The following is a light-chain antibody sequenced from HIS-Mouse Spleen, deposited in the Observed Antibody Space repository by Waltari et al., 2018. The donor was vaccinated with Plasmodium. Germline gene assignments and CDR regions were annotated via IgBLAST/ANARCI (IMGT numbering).Light chain of an antibody. CDR1: SDINVGSYN. J-gene: IGLJ3*02. CDR3: MIWPSNASGV. V-gene: IGLV5-37*01. Sequence: QPVLTQPPSSSASPGESARLTCTLPSDINVGSYNIYWYQQKPGNPPSYLLYYYSDSDKGQGSGVPSRFSGSKDASANTGILLISGLQSEDEADYYCMIWPSNASGVFGGGTKLTVL. CDR2: YYSDSDK.